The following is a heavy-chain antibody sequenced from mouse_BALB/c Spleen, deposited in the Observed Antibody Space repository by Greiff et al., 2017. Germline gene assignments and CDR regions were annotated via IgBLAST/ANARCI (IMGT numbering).Heavy chain of an antibody. CDR1: GFSLTSYG. CDR3: ARDGGYGNPTVYYYAMDY. Sequence: QVQLKESGPGLVAPSQSLSITCTVSGFSLTSYGVHWVRQPPGKGLEWLGVIWAGGSTNYNSALMSRLSISKDNSKSQVFLKMNSLQTDDTAMYYCARDGGYGNPTVYYYAMDYWGQGTSVTVSS. D-gene: IGHD2-1*01. V-gene: IGHV2-9*02. J-gene: IGHJ4*01. CDR2: IWAGGST.